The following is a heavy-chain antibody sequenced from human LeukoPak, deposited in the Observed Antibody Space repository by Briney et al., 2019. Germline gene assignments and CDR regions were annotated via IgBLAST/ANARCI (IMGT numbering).Heavy chain of an antibody. CDR2: IYYSGST. CDR3: ARLLTYYYDSSRGGWFDP. CDR1: GGSISSSSYY. Sequence: SETLSLTCTVSGGSISSSSYYWGWLRQPPGKGLEWIVSIYYSGSTYYNPSLKSRVTISVDTSKNQFSLKLSSVTAADTAVYYCARLLTYYYDSSRGGWFDPWGQGTLVTVSS. D-gene: IGHD3-22*01. J-gene: IGHJ5*02. V-gene: IGHV4-39*01.